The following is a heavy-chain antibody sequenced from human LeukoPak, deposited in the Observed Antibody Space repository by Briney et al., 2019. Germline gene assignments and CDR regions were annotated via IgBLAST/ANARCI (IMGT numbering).Heavy chain of an antibody. CDR1: GYTFTGYY. CDR3: ASGPSDLGSSSQY. J-gene: IGHJ4*02. V-gene: IGHV1-2*02. CDR2: INPNSGGT. D-gene: IGHD6-6*01. Sequence: ASVKVSCKASGYTFTGYYMHWVRQAPGQGLEWMGWINPNSGGTNYAQKFQGRVTMTTDTSISTAYMELSSLRYDDTDVYYCASGPSDLGSSSQYWGQGTLVTVSS.